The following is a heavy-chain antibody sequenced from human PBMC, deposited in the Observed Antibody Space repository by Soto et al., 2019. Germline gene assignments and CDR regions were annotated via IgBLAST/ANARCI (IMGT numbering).Heavy chain of an antibody. Sequence: SETLSLTCTVSGGSVSSVGYYWSWIRQHPGKGLEWIGYITYSGNTYYNPSLESRVTMSADTSKNQFSLKLSSVTAADTAVHFCVRGGSCTNGVCSVFDYWGQGTLVTVYS. J-gene: IGHJ4*02. CDR2: ITYSGNT. D-gene: IGHD2-8*01. CDR3: VRGGSCTNGVCSVFDY. V-gene: IGHV4-31*03. CDR1: GGSVSSVGYY.